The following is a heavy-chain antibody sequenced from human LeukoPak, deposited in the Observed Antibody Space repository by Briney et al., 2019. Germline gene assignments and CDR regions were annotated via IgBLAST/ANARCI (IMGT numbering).Heavy chain of an antibody. Sequence: GGSLRLSCAASGFAFSSYAMSWVRQAPGKGLEWVSAITGSGGNTYYADSVKGRFTISRDNSKNTVFLQMNSLRAEDTAVYYCAKWGDYDVLTGYYVSDYWGQGTLVTVSS. CDR2: ITGSGGNT. CDR3: AKWGDYDVLTGYYVSDY. V-gene: IGHV3-23*01. J-gene: IGHJ4*02. D-gene: IGHD3-9*01. CDR1: GFAFSSYA.